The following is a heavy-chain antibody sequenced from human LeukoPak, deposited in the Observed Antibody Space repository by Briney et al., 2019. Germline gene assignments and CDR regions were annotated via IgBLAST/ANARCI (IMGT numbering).Heavy chain of an antibody. CDR3: ATTTIRLGY. J-gene: IGHJ4*02. V-gene: IGHV4-39*07. CDR1: GGSVSSSSNY. Sequence: SETLSLTCTVSGGSVSSSSNYWGWIRQPPGKGLEWIGSIYYSGTTYYNPSLKSRVTISVDTSKNQFSLKLSSVTAADTAVYYCATTTIRLGYWGQGTLVTVSS. CDR2: IYYSGTT. D-gene: IGHD1-26*01.